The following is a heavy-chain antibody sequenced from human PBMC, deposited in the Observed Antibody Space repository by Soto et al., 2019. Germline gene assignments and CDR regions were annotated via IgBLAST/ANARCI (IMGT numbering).Heavy chain of an antibody. V-gene: IGHV3-30*18. CDR1: GFTFSSYN. J-gene: IGHJ4*02. Sequence: QVQLVESGGGVDQPGRSLRLFCAASGFTFSSYNMHWVRRAPGKGLEWVAVISHDGSRKYYADSVKGRFTISRDNSKNTLYLQMNGLRVEDTAVYYCAKDSADSSGWFFDYWGQGTLVTVSS. D-gene: IGHD6-19*01. CDR3: AKDSADSSGWFFDY. CDR2: ISHDGSRK.